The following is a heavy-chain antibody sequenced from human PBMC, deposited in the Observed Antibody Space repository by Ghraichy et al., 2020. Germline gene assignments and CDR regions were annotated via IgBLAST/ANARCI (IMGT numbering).Heavy chain of an antibody. J-gene: IGHJ6*02. CDR3: ARERGEYYDFWSGDYYYYGMDV. CDR2: IKQDGSEK. D-gene: IGHD3-3*01. Sequence: LSLTCAASGFTFSSYWMSWVRQAPGKGLEWVANIKQDGSEKYYVDSVKGRFTISRDNAKNSLYLQMNSLRAEDTAVYYCARERGEYYDFWSGDYYYYGMDVWGQGTTVTVSS. V-gene: IGHV3-7*01. CDR1: GFTFSSYW.